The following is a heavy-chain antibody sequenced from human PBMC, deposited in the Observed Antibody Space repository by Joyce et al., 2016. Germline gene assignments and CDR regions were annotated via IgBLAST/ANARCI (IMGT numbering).Heavy chain of an antibody. J-gene: IGHJ4*02. Sequence: QVQLQESGPGLVKPSETLSLTCTVSGGSISSGDSYWTWIRQPPGKALEWIGYIYYSGSNYYNPSLKSRVAMSVDTSKNQFSLKLNSVTAADTAVYYCTRGKDGVLRLFDYWGQGTLVTVSS. CDR1: GGSISSGDSY. CDR2: IYYSGSN. CDR3: TRGKDGVLRLFDY. D-gene: IGHD3-10*01. V-gene: IGHV4-30-4*01.